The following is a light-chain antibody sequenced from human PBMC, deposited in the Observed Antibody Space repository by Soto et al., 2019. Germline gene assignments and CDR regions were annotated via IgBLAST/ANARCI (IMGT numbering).Light chain of an antibody. J-gene: IGLJ1*01. V-gene: IGLV2-11*01. Sequence: QSALTQPRSVSGSPGQSVTVSCTGTDSDVGGYKYVSWYQQHPGKAPKLMIYDVTKRPSGVPDRFSGSKSGNTAYLTISGLQADDEADYYCCSYAGSYTYVFGIGTKLTVL. CDR1: DSDVGGYKY. CDR2: DVT. CDR3: CSYAGSYTYV.